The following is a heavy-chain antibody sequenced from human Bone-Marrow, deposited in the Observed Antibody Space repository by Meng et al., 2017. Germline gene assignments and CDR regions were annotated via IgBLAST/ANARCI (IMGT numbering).Heavy chain of an antibody. CDR2: IWYDGSNK. CDR1: GFTFSSYG. J-gene: IGHJ4*02. V-gene: IGHV3-33*01. Sequence: GESLKISCAASGFTFSSYGMHWVRQAPGKGLEWVAVIWYDGSNKYYADSVKGRFTISRDNSKNTLYLQMNSLRAEDTAVYYCARDGTYYYDSSGYYFDYWSQGTLVTVSS. CDR3: ARDGTYYYDSSGYYFDY. D-gene: IGHD3-22*01.